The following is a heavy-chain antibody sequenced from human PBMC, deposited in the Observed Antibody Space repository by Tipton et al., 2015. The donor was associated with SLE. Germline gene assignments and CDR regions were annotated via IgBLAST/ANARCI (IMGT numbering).Heavy chain of an antibody. CDR1: GGSISSYY. CDR3: AKQTGVGGSEYFQH. D-gene: IGHD1-1*01. J-gene: IGHJ1*01. Sequence: TLSLTCTVSGGSISSYYWSWIRQPPGKGLEWIGFIYYSGNTNYNPSLKSRVTMSVDTSKNQFSLKLSSVTAADTAVYFCAKQTGVGGSEYFQHWGQGTLVTVSS. V-gene: IGHV4-59*08. CDR2: IYYSGNT.